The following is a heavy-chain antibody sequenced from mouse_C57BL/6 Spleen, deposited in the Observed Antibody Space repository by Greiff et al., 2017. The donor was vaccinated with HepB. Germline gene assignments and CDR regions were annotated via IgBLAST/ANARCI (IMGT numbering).Heavy chain of an antibody. J-gene: IGHJ1*03. CDR2: IYPGDGDT. D-gene: IGHD1-1*01. CDR1: GYAFSSSW. Sequence: VKLQESGPELVKPGASVKISCKASGYAFSSSWMNWVKQRPGKGLEWIGRIYPGDGDTNYNGKFKGKATLTADKSSSTAYMQLSSLTSEDSAVYFCARSGPYEGYFDVWGTGTTVTVSS. V-gene: IGHV1-82*01. CDR3: ARSGPYEGYFDV.